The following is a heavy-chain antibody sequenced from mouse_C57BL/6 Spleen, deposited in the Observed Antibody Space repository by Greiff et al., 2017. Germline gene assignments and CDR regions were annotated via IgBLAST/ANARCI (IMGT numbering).Heavy chain of an antibody. V-gene: IGHV5-17*01. Sequence: EVKVVESGGGLVKPGGSLKLSCAASGFTFSDYGMHWVRQATEKGLEWVAYISSGSSTTYYADTVKGRFTISRDNATNTLFLQMTSLRSEDTAVYYCARPGYLGGYAYWGQGTLGTVAA. J-gene: IGHJ3*01. CDR3: ARPGYLGGYAY. CDR1: GFTFSDYG. CDR2: ISSGSSTT. D-gene: IGHD5-1*01.